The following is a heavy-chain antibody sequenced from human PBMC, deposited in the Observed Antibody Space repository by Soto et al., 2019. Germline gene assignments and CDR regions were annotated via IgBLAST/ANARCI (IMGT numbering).Heavy chain of an antibody. CDR1: GYTFTSYG. Sequence: QVQLVQSGAEVKKPGASVKFSCKASGYTFTSYGISWVRQAPGQGREWMGWISAYNGNTNYAQKLQCRVTMTTDTSPSTAYMELRSLRSDDTAVYYCARDRRVYGDYVSVYWGQGTLVTVSS. D-gene: IGHD4-17*01. CDR3: ARDRRVYGDYVSVY. CDR2: ISAYNGNT. J-gene: IGHJ4*02. V-gene: IGHV1-18*01.